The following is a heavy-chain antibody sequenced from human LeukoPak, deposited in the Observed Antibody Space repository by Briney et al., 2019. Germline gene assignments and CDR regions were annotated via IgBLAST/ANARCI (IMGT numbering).Heavy chain of an antibody. D-gene: IGHD3-10*01. CDR2: IYYTGST. V-gene: IGHV4-61*08. CDR3: TRVHYSGSGLSSYFDY. Sequence: KTSQTLSLTCTVSGGSISSGGYYWSWIRQHPGKGLEWIGYIYYTGSTNYNPSLKSRVTISVDTSKNQFSLNLRTVTSADTAVYYCTRVHYSGSGLSSYFDYWGQGTLVTVSS. J-gene: IGHJ4*02. CDR1: GGSISSGGYY.